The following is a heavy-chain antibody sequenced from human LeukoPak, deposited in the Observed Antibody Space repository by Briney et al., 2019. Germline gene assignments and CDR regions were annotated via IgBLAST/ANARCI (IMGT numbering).Heavy chain of an antibody. D-gene: IGHD6-13*01. CDR1: GGPFRGFF. Sequence: SETLSLTCAVYGGPFRGFFWSWIRQAPGKGLEWIGEINHSGSTNYNPSLKSRVTISVDTSKNQFSLKLSSVTAADTAVYYCASYPQYSSSWFDPWGQGTLVTVSS. J-gene: IGHJ5*02. CDR2: INHSGST. CDR3: ASYPQYSSSWFDP. V-gene: IGHV4-34*01.